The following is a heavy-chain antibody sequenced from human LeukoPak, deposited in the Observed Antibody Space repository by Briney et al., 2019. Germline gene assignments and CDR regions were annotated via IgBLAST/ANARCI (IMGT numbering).Heavy chain of an antibody. J-gene: IGHJ4*02. D-gene: IGHD3-10*01. Sequence: SETLSLTCTVSGGSIGSSSYYWSWIRQPAGKGLEWIGRIYTTGTTNYNPSLKSRVTMSIDTSKNQFSLNLRSVTAADTAVYYCAKVAKYYYGSETYFFFDHWGQGTLVTVSS. CDR1: GGSIGSSSYY. CDR2: IYTTGTT. V-gene: IGHV4-61*02. CDR3: AKVAKYYYGSETYFFFDH.